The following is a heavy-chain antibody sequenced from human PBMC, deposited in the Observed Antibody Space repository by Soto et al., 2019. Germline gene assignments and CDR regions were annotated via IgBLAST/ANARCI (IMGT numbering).Heavy chain of an antibody. Sequence: SETLSLTCAVYGGSFSGYYWSWIRQPPGKGLEWIGEINHSGSTNYNPSLRSRVTLSVDTSKNQFSLKLSSVTAADTAVYYCARHGGGDWGGNCYFFVLGGKGKMLTLS. V-gene: IGHV4-34*01. CDR2: INHSGST. CDR1: GGSFSGYY. CDR3: ARHGGGDWGGNCYFFVL. J-gene: IGHJ6*03. D-gene: IGHD3-16*02.